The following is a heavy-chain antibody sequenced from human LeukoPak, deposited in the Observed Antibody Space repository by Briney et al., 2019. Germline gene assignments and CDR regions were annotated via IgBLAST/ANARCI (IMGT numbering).Heavy chain of an antibody. CDR3: ASAPYSSSFS. V-gene: IGHV4-39*01. J-gene: IGHJ4*02. CDR2: IYYSGST. CDR1: GGSISSSSYY. D-gene: IGHD6-6*01. Sequence: SETLSLTCTVSGGSISSSSYYWGWIRQPPGKGLEWIGSIYYSGSTYYNPSLKSRVTISVDTSKNQFFLKLSSVTAADTAVYYCASAPYSSSFSWGQGTLVTVSS.